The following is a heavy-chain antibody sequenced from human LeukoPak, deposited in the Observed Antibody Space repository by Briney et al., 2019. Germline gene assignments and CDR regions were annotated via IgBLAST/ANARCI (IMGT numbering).Heavy chain of an antibody. CDR3: ARADLQHRSITNCYHLDY. CDR2: INPNTGGT. CDR1: GYTFTDFY. D-gene: IGHD2-2*01. V-gene: IGHV1-2*02. J-gene: IGHJ4*02. Sequence: GASVKVSCKASGYTFTDFYIHWVRQAPGQGLEWMGWINPNTGGTNYAQKFQGRVTMTRDTSISTAYMELRGLRSDDTAVYYCARADLQHRSITNCYHLDYWGQGILVTVSS.